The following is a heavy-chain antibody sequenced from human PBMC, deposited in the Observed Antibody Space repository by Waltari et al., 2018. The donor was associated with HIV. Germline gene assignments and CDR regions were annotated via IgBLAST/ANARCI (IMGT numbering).Heavy chain of an antibody. J-gene: IGHJ3*01. CDR1: GFRLTGNY. CDR2: IYSNTGDT. Sequence: QVQMVQSGAEAKKPGASVKVPCKTSGFRLTGNYIHWVRQAPGQGLEWMGWIYSNTGDTNYGLQFEGRVTMTRDTSMRTAYMELRTLRSDDTALYYCARQMTFYDAFDVWGQGTVVTVSS. V-gene: IGHV1-2*02. CDR3: ARQMTFYDAFDV.